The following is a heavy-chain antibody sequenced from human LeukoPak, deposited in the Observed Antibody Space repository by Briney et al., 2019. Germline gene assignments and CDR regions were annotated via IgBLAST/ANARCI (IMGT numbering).Heavy chain of an antibody. Sequence: GESLKISCKGSGYSFTSYWIGWVRQMPGKGLEWMGIIYPGDSDTRYSPSFQGQVTISADKATNTAYLQWSSLKASDTAMYYCARLPHYYDSSGYYGSWFDPWGQGTLVTVSS. V-gene: IGHV5-51*01. J-gene: IGHJ5*02. CDR3: ARLPHYYDSSGYYGSWFDP. D-gene: IGHD3-22*01. CDR2: IYPGDSDT. CDR1: GYSFTSYW.